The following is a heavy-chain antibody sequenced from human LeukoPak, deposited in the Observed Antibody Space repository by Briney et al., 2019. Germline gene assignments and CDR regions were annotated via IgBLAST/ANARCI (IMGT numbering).Heavy chain of an antibody. CDR1: GYTFTSYY. D-gene: IGHD2-15*01. CDR3: ARGGPVIYCSGGSCYSTNWFDP. Sequence: ASVKVSCKASGYTFTSYYIFWVRQAPGQGLEWMGIINPRTGSTSYSQKFQGRVTMTRDMSTSTVYMELSSLRSEDTALYYCARGGPVIYCSGGSCYSTNWFDPWGQGTLVTVSS. CDR2: INPRTGST. J-gene: IGHJ5*02. V-gene: IGHV1-46*01.